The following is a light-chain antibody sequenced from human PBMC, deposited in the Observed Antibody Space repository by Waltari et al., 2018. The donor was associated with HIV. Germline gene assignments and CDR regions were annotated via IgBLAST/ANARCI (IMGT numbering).Light chain of an antibody. Sequence: DIQMTQSPSSLSASVGDRVTITCRASKSISTNLNWYQQKPGKAPKFLIYAASSLQSGVPSRFSGSGSGTDFTLTITSLQPEDFATYYCQQSYSSARTFGQGTKVEI. CDR1: KSISTN. J-gene: IGKJ1*01. CDR2: AAS. V-gene: IGKV1-39*01. CDR3: QQSYSSART.